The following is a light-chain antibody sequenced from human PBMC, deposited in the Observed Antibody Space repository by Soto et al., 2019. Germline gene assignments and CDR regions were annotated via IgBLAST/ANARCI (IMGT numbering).Light chain of an antibody. CDR1: SGHNNYA. Sequence: QSVLTQSPSASASLGASVKLTCTLSSGHNNYAIAWHQQQPEKGPRYLMKLNSDGSHTKGDGIPDRFSGSSSGAERYLTIPSLQSEDEADYYCQTWGSGIQVFGGGTKLTVL. V-gene: IGLV4-69*01. J-gene: IGLJ2*01. CDR3: QTWGSGIQV. CDR2: LNSDGSH.